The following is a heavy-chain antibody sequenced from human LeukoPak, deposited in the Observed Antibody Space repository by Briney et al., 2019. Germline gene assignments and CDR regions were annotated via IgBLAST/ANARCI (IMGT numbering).Heavy chain of an antibody. CDR3: AKGDTSIVRRYYFDY. D-gene: IGHD5-18*01. CDR1: GFNLSSYA. V-gene: IGHV3-23*01. J-gene: IGHJ4*02. CDR2: ISGSGVGT. Sequence: GGSLRLSCAASGFNLSSYAMSWVRQAPGKGLEWVSVISGSGVGTYYADSVKGRFTISRDNSENTLDLQMNSLRAEDTAVYYCAKGDTSIVRRYYFDYWGQGTLVTVSS.